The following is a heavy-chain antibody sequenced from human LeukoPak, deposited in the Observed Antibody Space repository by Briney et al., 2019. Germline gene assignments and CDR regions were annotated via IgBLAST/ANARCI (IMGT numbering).Heavy chain of an antibody. V-gene: IGHV1-46*01. J-gene: IGHJ4*02. D-gene: IGHD6-19*01. CDR3: AREAVADDY. CDR2: INPSGGST. CDR1: GNTFTSYY. Sequence: ASVKVSCKASGNTFTSYYMHWVRQAPGQGLEWMGIINPSGGSTSYAQKFQGRVTMTRDTSISTAYMELSRLRSDDTAVYYCAREAVADDYWGQGTLVTVSS.